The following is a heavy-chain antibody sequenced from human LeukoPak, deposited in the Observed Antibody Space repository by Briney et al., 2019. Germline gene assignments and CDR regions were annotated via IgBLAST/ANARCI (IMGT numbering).Heavy chain of an antibody. CDR2: IRYDGSNK. D-gene: IGHD3-22*01. CDR3: AGHYYDSGGPFDY. Sequence: PGGSLRLSCAASGFTFSSYGMHWVRQAPGKGLEWVAFIRYDGSNKYYADSVKGRFTISRDNSKNTLYLQMNSLRAEDTAVYYRAGHYYDSGGPFDYWGQGTLVTVSS. J-gene: IGHJ4*02. CDR1: GFTFSSYG. V-gene: IGHV3-30*02.